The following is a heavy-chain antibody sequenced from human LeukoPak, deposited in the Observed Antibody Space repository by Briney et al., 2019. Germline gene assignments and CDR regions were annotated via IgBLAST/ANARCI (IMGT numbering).Heavy chain of an antibody. Sequence: PGGSLRLSCAASGFTFSTYEMNWVRQAPGKGPEWLSYSDSSGSTTYYADSVRGRFIVSRDNSKNSLYLQMNSLRAEDSAVYYCARDQAVAGTDFDYWGQGTLVSVSS. CDR2: SDSSGSTT. D-gene: IGHD6-19*01. CDR1: GFTFSTYE. V-gene: IGHV3-48*03. CDR3: ARDQAVAGTDFDY. J-gene: IGHJ4*02.